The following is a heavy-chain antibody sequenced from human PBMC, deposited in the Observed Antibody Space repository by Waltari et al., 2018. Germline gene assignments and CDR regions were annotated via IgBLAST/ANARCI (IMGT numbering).Heavy chain of an antibody. CDR2: IYTSGST. V-gene: IGHV4-61*02. J-gene: IGHJ5*02. D-gene: IGHD3-10*01. CDR1: GGSISSGSYY. CDR3: ARGFGWFGSKGFDP. Sequence: QVQLQESGPGLVKPSQTLSLTCTVSGGSISSGSYYWSWIRQPAGKGLEWIGRIYTSGSTNYNPSLKSRVTMTRNTSISTAYMELSSLRSEDTAVYYCARGFGWFGSKGFDPWDQGTLVTVSS.